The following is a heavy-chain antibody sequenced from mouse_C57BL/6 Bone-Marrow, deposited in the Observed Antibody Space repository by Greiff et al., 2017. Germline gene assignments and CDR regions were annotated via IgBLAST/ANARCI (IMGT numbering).Heavy chain of an antibody. J-gene: IGHJ1*03. D-gene: IGHD2-13*01. V-gene: IGHV1-42*01. CDR3: AGCSDYHFDV. CDR1: GFSFTGYY. Sequence: EVQLQQSGPELVRPGASVKISCTASGFSFTGYYMNWVKQSPEQSLEWIGEINPSTGGTTYNQKFQAKATLTVDKSSSTAYMQLKSLTSEDSAVYYYAGCSDYHFDVWGKGTTVTVSS. CDR2: INPSTGGT.